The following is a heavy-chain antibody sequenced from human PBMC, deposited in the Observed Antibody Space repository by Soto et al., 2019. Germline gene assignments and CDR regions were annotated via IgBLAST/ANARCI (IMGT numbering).Heavy chain of an antibody. CDR3: ARDFVVGGPTINYYYGMDV. CDR2: IYSAGNT. Sequence: EVQLVESGGDLVQPGGSLRLSCAASGFTVSSNYMSWVRQAPGKGREGISIIYSAGNTYYADSVKGRFTISRDNSKNTLYLQMNSLGAEDTAVYYCARDFVVGGPTINYYYGMDVWGQGTTVTVSS. CDR1: GFTVSSNY. J-gene: IGHJ6*02. V-gene: IGHV3-66*01. D-gene: IGHD1-26*01.